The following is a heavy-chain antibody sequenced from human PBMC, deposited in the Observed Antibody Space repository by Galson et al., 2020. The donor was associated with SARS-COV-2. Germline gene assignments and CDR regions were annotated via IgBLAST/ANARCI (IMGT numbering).Heavy chain of an antibody. D-gene: IGHD3-22*01. Sequence: GGSLRLSCAASGFTFSSYSMNWVRQAPGKGLEWVSSISSSSSYIYYADSVKGRFTISRDNAKNSLYLQMNSLRAEDTAVYYCARDLGRYYDSSGYMTYEFYFDYWGQGTLVTVSS. CDR3: ARDLGRYYDSSGYMTYEFYFDY. V-gene: IGHV3-21*01. CDR1: GFTFSSYS. CDR2: ISSSSSYI. J-gene: IGHJ4*02.